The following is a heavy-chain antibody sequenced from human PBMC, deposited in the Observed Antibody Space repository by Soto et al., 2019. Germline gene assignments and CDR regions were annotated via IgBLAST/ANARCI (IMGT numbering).Heavy chain of an antibody. Sequence: SGGSPRLSCGAPWFTVRSNYMSWVRQAPGKGLEWVSVIYSGGSTYYADSVKGRFTISRDNSKNTLYLQMNSLRAEDTAVYYCARDRPSYIGYFDYWGQGTRVTVSS. CDR2: IYSGGST. J-gene: IGHJ4*02. CDR1: WFTVRSNY. D-gene: IGHD1-26*01. V-gene: IGHV3-66*01. CDR3: ARDRPSYIGYFDY.